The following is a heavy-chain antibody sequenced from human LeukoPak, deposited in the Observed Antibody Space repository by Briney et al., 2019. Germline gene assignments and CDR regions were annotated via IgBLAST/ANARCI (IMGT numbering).Heavy chain of an antibody. V-gene: IGHV4-34*01. J-gene: IGHJ5*02. CDR1: GGSFSGYY. Sequence: PSETLSLTCAVYGGSFSGYYWSWIRQPPGKGLEWIGEINHSGSTNYNPSLKSRVTISLDTSRNQFSLKLSSVTASDPAVYYCARGRYSSGWYKEKTWFDPWGQGILVTVSS. D-gene: IGHD6-19*01. CDR3: ARGRYSSGWYKEKTWFDP. CDR2: INHSGST.